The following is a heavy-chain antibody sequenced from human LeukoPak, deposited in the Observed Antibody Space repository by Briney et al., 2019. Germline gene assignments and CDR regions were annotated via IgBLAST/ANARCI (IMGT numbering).Heavy chain of an antibody. D-gene: IGHD2-15*01. V-gene: IGHV3-23*01. CDR3: AKRFCSGRSCYSVDDAFDI. CDR2: ISGSGGNT. Sequence: GGSLRLSCAASGFIFSTYAMSWLRQAPGKGLDWVSGISGSGGNTYYADSVKGRFTISRDNSKNTLYLQMNSLRADDTAIYYCAKRFCSGRSCYSVDDAFDIWGQGTMVTVSS. J-gene: IGHJ3*02. CDR1: GFIFSTYA.